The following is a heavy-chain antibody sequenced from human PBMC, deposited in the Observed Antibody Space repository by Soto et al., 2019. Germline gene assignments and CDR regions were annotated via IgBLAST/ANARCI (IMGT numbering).Heavy chain of an antibody. V-gene: IGHV3-30*01. CDR3: AREVIPEIPFDY. J-gene: IGHJ4*02. D-gene: IGHD3-16*02. Sequence: SVRGRITISRDIAKHTLYLQMNSLRAEDTAIYYCAREVIPEIPFDYFGQGTLVTGSS.